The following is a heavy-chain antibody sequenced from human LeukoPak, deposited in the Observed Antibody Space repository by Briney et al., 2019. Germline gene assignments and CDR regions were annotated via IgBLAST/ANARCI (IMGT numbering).Heavy chain of an antibody. D-gene: IGHD3-10*01. CDR2: ISGRGGSI. Sequence: GGSLRLSCAASGFTFSSSAMTWVRQAPGRGLEWVSGISGRGGSIYQADSVKGRFTISRDNSKNTLYLQMNSLRAEDTAVYYCAKDPKPDYYGSGSSPFDYWGQGTLVTVSS. CDR1: GFTFSSSA. J-gene: IGHJ4*02. V-gene: IGHV3-23*01. CDR3: AKDPKPDYYGSGSSPFDY.